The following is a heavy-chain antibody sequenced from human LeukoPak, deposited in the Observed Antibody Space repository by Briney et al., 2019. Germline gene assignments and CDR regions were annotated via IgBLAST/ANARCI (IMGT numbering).Heavy chain of an antibody. V-gene: IGHV1-2*02. CDR2: INPNSGGT. Sequence: ASVKVSCKASGYTFTGYYMRWVRQAPGQGLEWMGWINPNSGGTNYAQKFQGRVTMTRDTSISTAYMELSRLRSDDTAVYYCARAGGPGNDYGDYVDNWFDPWGQGTLVTVSS. J-gene: IGHJ5*02. CDR1: GYTFTGYY. CDR3: ARAGGPGNDYGDYVDNWFDP. D-gene: IGHD4-17*01.